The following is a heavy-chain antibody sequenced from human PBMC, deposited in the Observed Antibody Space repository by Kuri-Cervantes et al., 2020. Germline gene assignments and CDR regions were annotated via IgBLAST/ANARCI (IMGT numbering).Heavy chain of an antibody. CDR1: GGSFSGYY. CDR3: VRDPLGAMVRERSGAFDI. D-gene: IGHD3-10*01. CDR2: INHRGST. J-gene: IGHJ3*02. Sequence: SCTVYGGSFSGYYWSWIRQPPGKGLEWIGEINHRGSTNYNPSLKSRVTISVDKSKNQFSLKLSSVTAADTAVYYCVRDPLGAMVRERSGAFDIWGQGTMVTVSS. V-gene: IGHV4-34*01.